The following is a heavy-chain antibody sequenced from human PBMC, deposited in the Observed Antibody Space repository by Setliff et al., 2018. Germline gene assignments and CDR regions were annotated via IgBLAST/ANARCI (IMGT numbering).Heavy chain of an antibody. J-gene: IGHJ4*02. CDR1: GGSFRGYY. Sequence: SETLSLTCAVYGGSFRGYYWSWIRQPPGKGLEWVGEINHSGSTNYNPSLKSPVTISVDTSKNQFSLKLSSVTAADTAVYYCARGGYSRGPPVYYFDYWGQGTLVTVSS. D-gene: IGHD5-12*01. V-gene: IGHV4-34*01. CDR2: INHSGST. CDR3: ARGGYSRGPPVYYFDY.